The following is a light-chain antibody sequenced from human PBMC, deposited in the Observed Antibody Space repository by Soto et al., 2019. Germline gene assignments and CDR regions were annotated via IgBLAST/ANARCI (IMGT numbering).Light chain of an antibody. CDR1: QRISTW. Sequence: IQMTQSASTLSAYVRDGVTITCRASQRISTWLAWYQQKPGKAPKLLISDASSLETGVPSRFSGSGSGTEFTLTINSLQPDDFATYYCQQSYSTLTFGGGTKVDVK. CDR2: DAS. V-gene: IGKV1-5*01. J-gene: IGKJ4*01. CDR3: QQSYSTLT.